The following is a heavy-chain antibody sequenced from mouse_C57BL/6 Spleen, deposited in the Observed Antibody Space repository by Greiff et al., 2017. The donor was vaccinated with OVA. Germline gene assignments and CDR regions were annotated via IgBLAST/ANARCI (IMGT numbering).Heavy chain of an antibody. CDR2: IRLKSDNYAT. J-gene: IGHJ4*01. CDR1: GFTFSNYW. CDR3: TDYSLYYYAMDY. V-gene: IGHV6-3*01. Sequence: EVKLQESGGGLVQPGGSMKLSCVASGFTFSNYWMNWVRQSPEKGLEWVAQIRLKSDNYATHYAESVKGRFTISRDDSKSSVYLQMNNLRAEDTGIYYCTDYSLYYYAMDYWGQGTSVTVSS. D-gene: IGHD6-5*01.